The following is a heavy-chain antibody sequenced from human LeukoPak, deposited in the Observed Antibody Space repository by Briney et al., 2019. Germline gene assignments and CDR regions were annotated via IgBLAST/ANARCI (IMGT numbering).Heavy chain of an antibody. Sequence: GGSLRLSCAASGFTFDDYAMHWVRQAPGKGLEWVSLISWDGGSTYYADSVKGRFTISRDNSKNSLYLQMNSLRAEDTALYYCAKDGAYSSGYYSGFDYWGQGTRVTVSS. D-gene: IGHD3-22*01. CDR2: ISWDGGST. CDR1: GFTFDDYA. V-gene: IGHV3-43D*03. CDR3: AKDGAYSSGYYSGFDY. J-gene: IGHJ4*02.